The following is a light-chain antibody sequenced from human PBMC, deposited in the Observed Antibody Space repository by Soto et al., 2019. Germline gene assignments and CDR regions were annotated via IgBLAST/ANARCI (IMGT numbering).Light chain of an antibody. CDR3: SSYTTSNTRQIV. CDR1: SSDVGGYNY. V-gene: IGLV2-14*03. CDR2: DVT. Sequence: QCALTQPASVSGYPGQSITISCTGTSSDVGGYNYVSWYQHHPGKAPKLIIYDVTNRPSGVSNPFSGSKSGNTASLTISGLQPEDEADYYCSSYTTSNTRQIVFGTGTKVTVL. J-gene: IGLJ1*01.